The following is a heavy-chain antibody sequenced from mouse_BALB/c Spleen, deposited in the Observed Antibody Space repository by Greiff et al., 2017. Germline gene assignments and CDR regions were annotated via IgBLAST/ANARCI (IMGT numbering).Heavy chain of an antibody. CDR3: ARGDGNSWFAY. D-gene: IGHD2-1*01. V-gene: IGHV3-2*02. CDR1: GYSITSDYA. J-gene: IGHJ3*01. CDR2: ISYSGST. Sequence: EVKLMESGPGLVKPSQSLSLTCTVTGYSITSDYAWNWIRQFPGNKLEWMGYISYSGSTSYNPSLKSRISITRDTSKNQFFLQLNSVTTEDTATYYCARGDGNSWFAYWGQGTLVTVSA.